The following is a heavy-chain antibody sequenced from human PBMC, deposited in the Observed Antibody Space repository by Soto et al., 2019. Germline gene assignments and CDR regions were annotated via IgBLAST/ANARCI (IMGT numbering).Heavy chain of an antibody. J-gene: IGHJ4*02. CDR1: GGSFSGYY. Sequence: QVQLQQWGAGLLKPSETLSLTCAVYGGSFSGYYWSWIRQPPGKGLEWIGEINHSGSTNYNPSLKSGVTISGDTSKTQFSLRPSSETAADTALYYCAGGDYYYDSSGPDFDYWGQGTLVTVSS. D-gene: IGHD3-22*01. CDR2: INHSGST. V-gene: IGHV4-34*01. CDR3: AGGDYYYDSSGPDFDY.